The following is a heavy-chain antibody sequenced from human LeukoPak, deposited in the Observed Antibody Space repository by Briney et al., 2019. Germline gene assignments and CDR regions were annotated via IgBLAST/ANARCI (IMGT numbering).Heavy chain of an antibody. J-gene: IGHJ4*02. CDR1: GFIVSSNY. Sequence: GGSLRLSCAASGFIVSSNYMSWVRQAPGKGLEWVSVIYSGGSTYYADSVKGRFTISRHNSLNTLYLQMNSLKSEDTAVYYCARAADGSSGRFDYWGQGTLVTVSS. D-gene: IGHD6-19*01. CDR2: IYSGGST. V-gene: IGHV3-53*04. CDR3: ARAADGSSGRFDY.